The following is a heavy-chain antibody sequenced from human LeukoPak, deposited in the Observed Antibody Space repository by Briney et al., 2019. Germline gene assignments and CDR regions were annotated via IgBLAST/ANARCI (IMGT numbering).Heavy chain of an antibody. CDR3: ARVNNDFSRYFDY. J-gene: IGHJ4*02. CDR1: GFTVSSNY. V-gene: IGHV3-66*01. CDR2: IYSGGST. D-gene: IGHD3-3*01. Sequence: GGSLRLSCAASGFTVSSNYMSWVRQAPGKGLEWVSVIYSGGSTYYADSVKGRFTIPRDNSKNTLYLQMNSLRAEDTAVYYCARVNNDFSRYFDYWGQGTLVTVSS.